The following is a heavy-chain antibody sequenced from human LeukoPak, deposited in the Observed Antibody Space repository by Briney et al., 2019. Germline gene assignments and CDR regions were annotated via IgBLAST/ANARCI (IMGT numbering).Heavy chain of an antibody. CDR3: ARAGQLGFYYFDY. CDR2: INPNSGGT. Sequence: GASVKVSCKASGYTFTGYYMHWVRQAPGQGLEWMGWINPNSGGTNYAQKFQGRVTMTRDTSISTAYMELSRLRSDDTAVYYCARAGQLGFYYFDYWGQGTLVTVSS. D-gene: IGHD6-6*01. J-gene: IGHJ4*02. CDR1: GYTFTGYY. V-gene: IGHV1-2*02.